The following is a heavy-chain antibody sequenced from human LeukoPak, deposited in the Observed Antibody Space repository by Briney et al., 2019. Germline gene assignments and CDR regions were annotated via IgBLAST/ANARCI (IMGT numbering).Heavy chain of an antibody. CDR2: FDPEDGET. D-gene: IGHD6-13*01. CDR3: ARSSIIAAAGPYYFDY. V-gene: IGHV1-24*01. J-gene: IGHJ4*02. Sequence: ASVKVSCKVSGYTLTELSMHWVRQAPGKGREWMGGFDPEDGETIYAQKFQGRVTMTEDTSTDTAYMELSSLRSEDTAVYYCARSSIIAAAGPYYFDYWGQGTLVTVSS. CDR1: GYTLTELS.